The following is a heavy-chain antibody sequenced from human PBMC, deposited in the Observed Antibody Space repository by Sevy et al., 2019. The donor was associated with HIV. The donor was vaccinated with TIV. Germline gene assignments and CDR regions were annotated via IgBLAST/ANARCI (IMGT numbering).Heavy chain of an antibody. J-gene: IGHJ4*02. Sequence: SETLSRTCTVSGGSISSGGYYWSWIRQHPGKGLEWFGYIYYSGSTYYNPSLKSRVTISVDTSKNQFSLKLSSVTAADTAVYYCARDRKWYFDYWGQGTLVTVSS. D-gene: IGHD1-26*01. CDR3: ARDRKWYFDY. V-gene: IGHV4-31*03. CDR2: IYYSGST. CDR1: GGSISSGGYY.